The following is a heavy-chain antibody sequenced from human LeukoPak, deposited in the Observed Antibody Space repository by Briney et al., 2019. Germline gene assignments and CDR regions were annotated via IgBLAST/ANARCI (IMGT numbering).Heavy chain of an antibody. J-gene: IGHJ3*01. D-gene: IGHD2-2*01. CDR1: GFTFSTYA. CDR3: AKGIRTSCCNDAFDV. V-gene: IGHV3-23*01. CDR2: IRGDGGNA. Sequence: PGGSLRLSCAASGFTFSTYAMNWVRQAPGKGLEWVSVIRGDGGNAYYADSVKGRFTISRDNSRNTLYLQRNSLRAEDTAVYYCAKGIRTSCCNDAFDVWGQGTMVTASS.